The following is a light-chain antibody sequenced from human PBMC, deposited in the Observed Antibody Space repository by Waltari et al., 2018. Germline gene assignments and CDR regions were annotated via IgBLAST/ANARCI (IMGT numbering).Light chain of an antibody. CDR3: QQYGSSPRT. J-gene: IGKJ5*01. CDR2: GAS. V-gene: IGKV3-20*01. Sequence: DIVMTQSPDSLAVSLGERATINCKASQSVSNSYLAWYQQKLGQAPRLLIYGASSRATGSPDRFSGGGSGTDFALTISRLEPEDFAVYYCQQYGSSPRTFGQGTRLEIK. CDR1: QSVSNSY.